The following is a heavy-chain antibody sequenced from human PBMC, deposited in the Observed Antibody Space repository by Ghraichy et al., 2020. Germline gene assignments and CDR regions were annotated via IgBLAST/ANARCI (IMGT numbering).Heavy chain of an antibody. V-gene: IGHV3-23*01. Sequence: GGSLRLSCAVSGFTFSNYSMTWVRQAPGKGLDWVSAINDSGTYTYYSDSVSGRITITRDNTKSTLYLQMNRLRAEDTALYYCAGWYKAVYWGQGTLVTVSS. CDR1: GFTFSNYS. D-gene: IGHD1-1*01. CDR2: INDSGTYT. CDR3: AGWYKAVY. J-gene: IGHJ4*02.